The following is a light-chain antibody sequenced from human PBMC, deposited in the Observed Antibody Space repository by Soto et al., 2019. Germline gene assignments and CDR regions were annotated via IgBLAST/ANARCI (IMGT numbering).Light chain of an antibody. CDR1: QAVNTR. J-gene: IGKJ1*01. CDR3: HQRQSWPRT. CDR2: LTS. V-gene: IGKV3-11*01. Sequence: EIVLTQSAATLSAFPGDRVTLSCRASQAVNTRLAWYQHKPGQAPRLLIYLTSNRAAGVPSRFSAWGSETDFALTISDVQPEDFAVYYCHQRQSWPRTFGQRTKVDIK.